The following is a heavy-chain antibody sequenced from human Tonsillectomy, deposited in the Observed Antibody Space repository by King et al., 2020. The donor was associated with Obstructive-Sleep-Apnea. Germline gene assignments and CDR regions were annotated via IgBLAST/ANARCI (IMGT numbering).Heavy chain of an antibody. D-gene: IGHD3-3*01. CDR3: ATPRGTLGWLPRMDV. CDR1: GGTFSSYS. J-gene: IGHJ6*02. V-gene: IGHV1-69*01. Sequence: VQLVESGAEVKKPGSSVKVSCKASGGTFSSYSISWVRQAPGQGLEWMGGIIPIFGTANYAQKFQGRVTITADESTSTAYMELSSLRAEDTAEYYCATPRGTLGWLPRMDVWGQGTTVTVSS. CDR2: IIPIFGTA.